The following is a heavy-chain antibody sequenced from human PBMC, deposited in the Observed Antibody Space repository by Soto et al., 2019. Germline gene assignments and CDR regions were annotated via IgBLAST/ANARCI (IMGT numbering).Heavy chain of an antibody. J-gene: IGHJ5*02. CDR2: INHSGST. D-gene: IGHD2-2*01. V-gene: IGHV4-34*01. Sequence: SETLSLTCAVYGGSFSGYYWSWIRQPPGKGLEWIGEINHSGSTNYNPSLKGRVTISVDTSKNQFSLKLSSVTAADTAVYYCARDRIVVVPVRTRRNWFDPWGQGTLVTVSS. CDR3: ARDRIVVVPVRTRRNWFDP. CDR1: GGSFSGYY.